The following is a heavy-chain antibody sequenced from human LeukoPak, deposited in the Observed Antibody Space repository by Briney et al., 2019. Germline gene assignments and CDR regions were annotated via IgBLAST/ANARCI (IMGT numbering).Heavy chain of an antibody. D-gene: IGHD4-17*01. V-gene: IGHV3-53*01. CDR3: ARDPRTTGKSNYGMDV. CDR1: GITVSSNY. Sequence: AGGSLRLSCAASGITVSSNYMSWVRQPPGKGLEWVSIIYSGGTTYYADSVQGRFTISRDNPKNTVYLQMNSLRVEDTAVYYCARDPRTTGKSNYGMDVWGQGTTVTVSS. J-gene: IGHJ6*02. CDR2: IYSGGTT.